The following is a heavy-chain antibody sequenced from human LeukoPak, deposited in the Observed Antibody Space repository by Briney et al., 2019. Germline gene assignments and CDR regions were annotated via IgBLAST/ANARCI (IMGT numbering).Heavy chain of an antibody. V-gene: IGHV1-69*10. D-gene: IGHD1-26*01. CDR3: ARGRTVGLGY. Sequence: ASVKVSCKASGVTFRSHSISWLRQAPGQGLEWMGGIIPILETPEYSHKFRGRVTITADTSTATAYMELSSLRSEDTAVYYCARGRTVGLGYWGQGTLVTVSS. CDR1: GVTFRSHS. CDR2: IIPILETP. J-gene: IGHJ4*02.